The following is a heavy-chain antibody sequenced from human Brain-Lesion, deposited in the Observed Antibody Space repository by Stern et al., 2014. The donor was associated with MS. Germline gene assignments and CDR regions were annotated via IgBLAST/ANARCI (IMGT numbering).Heavy chain of an antibody. Sequence: QVQLQESGSGLVKPSQTLSLTCAVSDDSLNSVVYSWSWIRQPPGKGLEWIGSIYPSGSPYFSPSTKSRVTISVDRSKNQFSLKLSSVTAADTAVYYCARGDHRNSYDSSGYYYFVFDVWGQGTMVTVSS. CDR1: DDSLNSVVYS. V-gene: IGHV4-30-2*01. CDR2: IYPSGSP. D-gene: IGHD3-22*01. J-gene: IGHJ3*01. CDR3: ARGDHRNSYDSSGYYYFVFDV.